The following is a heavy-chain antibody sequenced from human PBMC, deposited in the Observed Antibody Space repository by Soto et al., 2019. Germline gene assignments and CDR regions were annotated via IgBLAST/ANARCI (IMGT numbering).Heavy chain of an antibody. Sequence: GSLRLSCAASGFTFSSYAMSWVRQAPGKGLEWVSLISARGGGTYFADAVKGRFTISRDNSKSTLYLQMNSLRVEDTAVYYCAMRSVRGGSESSYYFGMDVWGQGTTVTVSS. D-gene: IGHD4-4*01. V-gene: IGHV3-23*01. CDR3: AMRSVRGGSESSYYFGMDV. CDR2: ISARGGGT. CDR1: GFTFSSYA. J-gene: IGHJ6*02.